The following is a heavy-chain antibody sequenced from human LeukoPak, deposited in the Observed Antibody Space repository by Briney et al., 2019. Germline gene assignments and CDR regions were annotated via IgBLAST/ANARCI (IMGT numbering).Heavy chain of an antibody. J-gene: IGHJ4*02. D-gene: IGHD3-22*01. Sequence: GGSLRLSCAASGFTFSSYSMNWVRQAPGKGLEWVSSISSSSSYIYYADSMKGRFIISRDNAKNSLYLQVNSLRAEDTALYYCARNFGGGDSSGPYYWGQGTLVTVSS. V-gene: IGHV3-21*04. CDR3: ARNFGGGDSSGPYY. CDR1: GFTFSSYS. CDR2: ISSSSSYI.